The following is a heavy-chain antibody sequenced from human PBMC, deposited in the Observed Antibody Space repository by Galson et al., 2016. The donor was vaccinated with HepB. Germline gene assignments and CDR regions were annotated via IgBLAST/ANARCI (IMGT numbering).Heavy chain of an antibody. Sequence: SVKVSCKASGGTFSTYDFNWVRQAPGQGLEWMGGISHIFGTTEYAQEFQGRVTITADESTSTGYMEISSLRSEDTAVSYWATVRRDTSSSGQFSYFYMDVWGIGTTFTVSS. V-gene: IGHV1-69*13. D-gene: IGHD6-6*01. CDR2: ISHIFGTT. J-gene: IGHJ6*03. CDR3: ATVRRDTSSSGQFSYFYMDV. CDR1: GGTFSTYD.